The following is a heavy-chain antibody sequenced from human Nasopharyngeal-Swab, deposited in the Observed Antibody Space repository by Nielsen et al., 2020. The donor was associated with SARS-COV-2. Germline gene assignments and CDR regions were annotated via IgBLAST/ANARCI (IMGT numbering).Heavy chain of an antibody. CDR2: IYYSGST. V-gene: IGHV4-59*01. CDR3: ASMRPRYYYGMDV. Sequence: WIRQPPGKGLEWIGYIYYSGSTNYNPPLKSRVTISVDTSKNQFSLKLSSVTAADTAVYYCASMRPRYYYGMDVWGQGTTVTVSS. J-gene: IGHJ6*02. D-gene: IGHD3-16*01.